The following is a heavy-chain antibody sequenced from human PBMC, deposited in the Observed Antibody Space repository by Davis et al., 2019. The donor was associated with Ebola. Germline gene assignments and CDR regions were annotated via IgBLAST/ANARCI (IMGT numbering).Heavy chain of an antibody. J-gene: IGHJ4*02. CDR2: IDNDGSRR. CDR3: ATRPGSEDLGAFDY. D-gene: IGHD3-16*01. CDR1: GFTFSSQW. Sequence: HTGGSLRLSCVASGFTFSSQWMHWVRQAPGKGLMWVSYIDNDGSRRNYADSVKGRFTISRDNAKNTVYLQMNSVRADDTAVYYCATRPGSEDLGAFDYLGQGTIVPVS. V-gene: IGHV3-74*01.